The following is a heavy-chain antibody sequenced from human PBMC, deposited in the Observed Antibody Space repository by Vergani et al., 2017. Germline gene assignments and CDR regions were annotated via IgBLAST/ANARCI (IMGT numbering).Heavy chain of an antibody. D-gene: IGHD2-15*01. CDR1: NDSVSNTFYY. Sequence: QVQLQESGPGLVKPSETLSLTCTVSNDSVSNTFYYWGWIRQTPGKGLEWIGSIYYSGSTYYNPSLDSRVTMSVDTSKSQFSLKLSSVTAADTAVYYCTRHWAEVAANNWFDPWGQGTLVTVSS. CDR2: IYYSGST. CDR3: TRHWAEVAANNWFDP. J-gene: IGHJ5*02. V-gene: IGHV4-39*01.